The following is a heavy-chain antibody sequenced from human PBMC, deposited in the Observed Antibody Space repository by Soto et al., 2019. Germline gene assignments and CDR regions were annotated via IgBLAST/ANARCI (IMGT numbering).Heavy chain of an antibody. D-gene: IGHD3-3*01. CDR2: INHSGST. CDR1: GGSFSGYY. CDR3: ARRPDGDFWSGYYGDNWFDP. Sequence: SETLSLTCAVYGGSFSGYYWSWIRQPPGKGLEWIGEINHSGSTNYNPSLKSRVTISVDTSKNQFSLKLSSVTAADTAVYYCARRPDGDFWSGYYGDNWFDPWGQGTLVTVSS. J-gene: IGHJ5*02. V-gene: IGHV4-34*01.